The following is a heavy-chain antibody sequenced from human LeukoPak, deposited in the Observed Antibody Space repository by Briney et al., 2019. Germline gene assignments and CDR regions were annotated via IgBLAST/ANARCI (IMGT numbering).Heavy chain of an antibody. CDR1: GFTFSSYS. CDR2: ISSSSSTI. CDR3: ARDKRYSYGRGYYFDY. D-gene: IGHD5-18*01. Sequence: PGGSLRLSCAASGFTFSSYSMNWVRQAPGKGLEWVSYISSSSSTIYYADSVKGRFTISRDNAKNSLYLQMNSLRAEDTAVYYCARDKRYSYGRGYYFDYWGQGTLVTVSS. V-gene: IGHV3-48*01. J-gene: IGHJ4*02.